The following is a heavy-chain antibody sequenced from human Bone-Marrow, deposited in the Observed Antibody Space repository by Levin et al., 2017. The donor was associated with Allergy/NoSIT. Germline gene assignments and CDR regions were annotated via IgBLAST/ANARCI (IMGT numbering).Heavy chain of an antibody. J-gene: IGHJ4*02. D-gene: IGHD6-19*01. CDR2: ISAYSGHT. V-gene: IGHV1-18*01. CDR1: GYRFSSFG. CDR3: ARDTSSGWFADFVDD. Sequence: ASVKVSCKASGYRFSSFGVSWVRQAPGQGLEWMGWISAYSGHTNYLQKFQGRLTITADTSTRTAYMELRNWSSDDTAVYYCARDTSSGWFADFVDDWGQGTLVTVSS.